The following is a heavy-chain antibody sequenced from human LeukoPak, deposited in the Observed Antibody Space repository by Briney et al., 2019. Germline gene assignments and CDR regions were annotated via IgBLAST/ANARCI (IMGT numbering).Heavy chain of an antibody. CDR1: GGTFSSYA. Sequence: SVKVSCKASGGTFSSYAISWVRQAPGQGLEWMGGIIPIFGTANYAQKFQGRVTITADESTSTAYVELSSLRSEDTAVYYCARDHLKRRRDIVVVPAAGGFVWYFDLWGRGTLVTVSS. D-gene: IGHD2-2*01. J-gene: IGHJ2*01. CDR2: IIPIFGTA. CDR3: ARDHLKRRRDIVVVPAAGGFVWYFDL. V-gene: IGHV1-69*13.